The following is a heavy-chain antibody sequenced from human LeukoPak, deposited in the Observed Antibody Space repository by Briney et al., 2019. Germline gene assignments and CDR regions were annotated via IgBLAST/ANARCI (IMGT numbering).Heavy chain of an antibody. CDR1: GFTFSSYA. V-gene: IGHV3-23*01. J-gene: IGHJ4*02. CDR3: AKGYCSGGSRAFDY. Sequence: GGSLRLSCAASGFTFSSYAMSWVRQAPVKVLEWVSAISGSGGSTYYADSVKGRFTISRDNSKNTLYLQMNSLRAEDTAVYYCAKGYCSGGSRAFDYWGQGTLVTVSS. CDR2: ISGSGGST. D-gene: IGHD2-15*01.